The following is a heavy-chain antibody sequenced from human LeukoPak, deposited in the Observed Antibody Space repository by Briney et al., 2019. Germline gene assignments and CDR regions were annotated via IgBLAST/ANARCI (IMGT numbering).Heavy chain of an antibody. Sequence: GASVKVSCKASGYTFTSYYMHWVRQAPGQGLEWMGIINPSGGSTSYAQKFQGRVTMTRDTSTSTVYMELGSLRSEDTAVYYCARDRDGVLRFLEWTPPGDYWGQGTLVTVSS. V-gene: IGHV1-46*01. D-gene: IGHD3-3*01. CDR3: ARDRDGVLRFLEWTPPGDY. CDR1: GYTFTSYY. J-gene: IGHJ4*02. CDR2: INPSGGST.